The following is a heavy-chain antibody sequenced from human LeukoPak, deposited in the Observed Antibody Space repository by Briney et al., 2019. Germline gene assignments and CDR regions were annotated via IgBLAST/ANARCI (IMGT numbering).Heavy chain of an antibody. D-gene: IGHD6-13*01. J-gene: IGHJ2*01. Sequence: GGSLRLSCAASGFTFSSYDIHWVRQATGKGLEWVSGIGTAGEIYYPGSVKGRFTISRENAKNSLYLQMNSLRAGDTAVYYCARAAYSSTWYSRYFDLWGRGTLVTVSS. CDR2: IGTAGEI. CDR3: ARAAYSSTWYSRYFDL. CDR1: GFTFSSYD. V-gene: IGHV3-13*01.